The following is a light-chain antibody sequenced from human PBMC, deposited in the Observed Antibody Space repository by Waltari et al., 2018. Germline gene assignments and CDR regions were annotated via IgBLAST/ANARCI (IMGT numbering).Light chain of an antibody. V-gene: IGKV3-20*01. Sequence: EIVLTQSPGTLSLSPGERATLSCRASESVISSYLAWYQQKPGQAPRLIIYGASSRATGIPDRFSGSGSGTDFTLTISRLEPEDFAVYYCQQCGTSPPLLTFGGGTKVEIK. CDR3: QQCGTSPPLLT. CDR2: GAS. J-gene: IGKJ4*01. CDR1: ESVISSY.